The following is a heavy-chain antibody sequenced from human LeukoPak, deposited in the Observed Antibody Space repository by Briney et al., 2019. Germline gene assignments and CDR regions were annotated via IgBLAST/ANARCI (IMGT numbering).Heavy chain of an antibody. CDR1: GFTFSSYA. CDR3: ARDWSFYDSSGCHY. J-gene: IGHJ4*02. CDR2: ISGSGGKT. D-gene: IGHD3-22*01. V-gene: IGHV3-23*01. Sequence: GGSLRLSCAASGFTFSSYAMTWVRQAPGKGLEWVSGISGSGGKTNYAASVKGRFTISRDNSKNTLFLQMNSLKAEDTAVYYCARDWSFYDSSGCHYWGQGTLVTVSS.